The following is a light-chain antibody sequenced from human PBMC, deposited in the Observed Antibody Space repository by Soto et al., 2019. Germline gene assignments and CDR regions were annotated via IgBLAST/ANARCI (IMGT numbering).Light chain of an antibody. CDR3: CSYGGRSTLV. J-gene: IGLJ2*01. V-gene: IGLV2-23*02. CDR1: TSDVGSYNV. CDR2: GVT. Sequence: QSVLTQPASVSGSPGQWITISCTGSTSDVGSYNVVSWHQHHPREAPKLLIYGVTKQSSGVSSRFAASTSGNTASLTISGLQDEDEADYYCCSYGGRSTLVFGGGTKLTVL.